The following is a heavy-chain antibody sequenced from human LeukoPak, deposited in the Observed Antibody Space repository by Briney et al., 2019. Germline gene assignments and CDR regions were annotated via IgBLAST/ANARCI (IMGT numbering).Heavy chain of an antibody. CDR2: INHSGST. CDR3: ARGDRGYDSSGYYCFDY. V-gene: IGHV4-34*01. CDR1: GGSFSGYY. D-gene: IGHD3-22*01. Sequence: SETLSLTCAVYGGSFSGYYWSWIRQPPGKGLEWIGEINHSGSTNYNPPLKSRVTISVDTSKNQFSLKLSSVTAADTAVYYCARGDRGYDSSGYYCFDYWGQGTLVTVSS. J-gene: IGHJ4*02.